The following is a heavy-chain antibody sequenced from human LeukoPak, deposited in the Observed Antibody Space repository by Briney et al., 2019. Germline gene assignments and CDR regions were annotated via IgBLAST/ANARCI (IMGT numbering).Heavy chain of an antibody. CDR3: ARVMAGSFDI. CDR2: MYSGGRT. CDR1: GLTVTTQY. D-gene: IGHD3-10*01. J-gene: IGHJ3*02. Sequence: GGSLRLSCAAAGLTVTTQYMSWVRQFPGKGLEWVSVMYSGGRTYYGDSVKGRFTISRDKSKNTMYLQMTSVRVEDTAIYYCARVMAGSFDIWGQGTLVTVSS. V-gene: IGHV3-53*01.